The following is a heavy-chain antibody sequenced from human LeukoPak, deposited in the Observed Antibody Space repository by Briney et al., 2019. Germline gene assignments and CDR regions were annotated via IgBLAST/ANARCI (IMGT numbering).Heavy chain of an antibody. CDR3: AKWLVV. D-gene: IGHD6-19*01. CDR1: GFTFNTHE. J-gene: IGHJ4*02. V-gene: IGHV3-48*03. CDR2: ISSSGSSM. Sequence: GGSLRHSCAASGFTFNTHEMNWVRQAPGKGLEWASSISSSGSSMYYADSVKGRFTISRDNAKNSLYLQMNSLRAEDTAVYYCAKWLVVGGQGTLVTVSS.